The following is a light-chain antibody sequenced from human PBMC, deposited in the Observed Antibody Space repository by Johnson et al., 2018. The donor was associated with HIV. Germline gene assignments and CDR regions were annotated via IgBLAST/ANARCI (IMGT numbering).Light chain of an antibody. CDR3: GTWDSSLSAGV. Sequence: QSVLTQPPSVSAAPGQTVTISCSGSSSNVGSSFVSWYQQLPGTAPKVLIYEDNKRPSGIPDRFSGSKSGTSATLGITGLQTGDEADYYCGTWDSSLSAGVVGTGTKVTV. V-gene: IGLV1-51*02. CDR2: EDN. J-gene: IGLJ1*01. CDR1: SSNVGSSF.